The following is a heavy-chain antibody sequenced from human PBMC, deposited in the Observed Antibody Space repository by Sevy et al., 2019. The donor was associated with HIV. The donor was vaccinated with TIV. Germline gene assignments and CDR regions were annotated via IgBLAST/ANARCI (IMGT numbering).Heavy chain of an antibody. J-gene: IGHJ3*02. V-gene: IGHV3-23*01. D-gene: IGHD6-19*01. CDR2: ISGSGATT. Sequence: GGSLRLSCGVSGFTFSSYAMTWVRQPPGKGLEWVSIISGSGATTSYADSVKGRFTISRDNSKNTLYLQMNSLRAEDTAVYYCDRSQWLVWDAFDIWGQGTMVTVSS. CDR3: DRSQWLVWDAFDI. CDR1: GFTFSSYA.